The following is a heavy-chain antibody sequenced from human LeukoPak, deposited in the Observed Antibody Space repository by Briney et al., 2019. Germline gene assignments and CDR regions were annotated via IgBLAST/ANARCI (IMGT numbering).Heavy chain of an antibody. V-gene: IGHV6-1*01. Sequence: SQTLSLTCAISGDSVSSNSAAWGWIRQSPSRGLEWLGRTYYRSKWYSDYAVSVQSRITINPDTSNNQFSLQLNSVTPEDTAVYYCAKSPCTSDGTCRIDSWGQGTLVTVSS. D-gene: IGHD2-15*01. CDR1: GDSVSSNSAA. J-gene: IGHJ4*02. CDR2: TYYRSKWYS. CDR3: AKSPCTSDGTCRIDS.